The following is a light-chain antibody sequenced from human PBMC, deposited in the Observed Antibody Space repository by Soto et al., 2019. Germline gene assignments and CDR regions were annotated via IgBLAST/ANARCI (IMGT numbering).Light chain of an antibody. V-gene: IGKV3-11*01. CDR2: DAS. CDR3: QQRSNWPWT. J-gene: IGKJ1*01. Sequence: EIVLTQSPATLALSPGERATLSCRASQSVSSLLAWFQQKPGQAPRLLIYDASNRATGIPARFSGSGSGTDFTLTISSLEPGDFAVYYCQQRSNWPWTFGQGTKVDIK. CDR1: QSVSSL.